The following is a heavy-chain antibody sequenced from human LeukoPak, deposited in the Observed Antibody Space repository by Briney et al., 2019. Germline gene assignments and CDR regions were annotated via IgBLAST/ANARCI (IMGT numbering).Heavy chain of an antibody. V-gene: IGHV3-53*01. Sequence: PGGSLRLPCAASGFTVSSNYMSWVRQAPGKGLEWVSVIYSGGSTYYADSVKGRFTISRGNSKNTLFLQMNSLRAEDTAVYYCAKTMGAIDHDYWGQGTLVTVSS. CDR2: IYSGGST. CDR1: GFTVSSNY. J-gene: IGHJ4*02. CDR3: AKTMGAIDHDY. D-gene: IGHD1-26*01.